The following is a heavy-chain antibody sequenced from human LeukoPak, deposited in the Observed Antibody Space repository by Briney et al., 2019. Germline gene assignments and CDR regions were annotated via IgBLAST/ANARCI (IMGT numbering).Heavy chain of an antibody. D-gene: IGHD2/OR15-2a*01. CDR1: GFTFSRYG. J-gene: IGHJ4*02. CDR3: AKADEMNMDY. V-gene: IGHV3-33*06. CDR2: IWYDGSIE. Sequence: GGSLRLSCAASGFTFSRYGMHWVRQAPGRGLEWVAVIWYDGSIEYYADSVKGRFTISKDNSRNTLYLQMNSLRAEDTAIYYCAKADEMNMDYWGQGTLVTVSS.